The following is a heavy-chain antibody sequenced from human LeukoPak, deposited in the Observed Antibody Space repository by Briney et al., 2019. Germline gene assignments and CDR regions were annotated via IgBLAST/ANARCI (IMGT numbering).Heavy chain of an antibody. CDR2: ISYDGSNK. V-gene: IGHV3-30*18. CDR3: AKDLNWNYVRFYYYYGMDV. Sequence: GRSLRLSCAASGFTFSSYGMYWVRQAPGKGLEWVAVISYDGSNKYYADSVKGRFTISRDNSKDTLYLQMNSLRAEDTAVYYCAKDLNWNYVRFYYYYGMDVWGQGTTVTVSS. J-gene: IGHJ6*02. CDR1: GFTFSSYG. D-gene: IGHD1-7*01.